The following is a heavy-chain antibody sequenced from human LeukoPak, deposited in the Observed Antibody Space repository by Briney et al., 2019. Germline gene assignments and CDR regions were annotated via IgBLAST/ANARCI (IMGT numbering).Heavy chain of an antibody. CDR1: GGSFSGYY. J-gene: IGHJ4*02. D-gene: IGHD1-26*01. CDR3: ARAYSGSYCVFDY. CDR2: INHSGST. Sequence: PSETLSLTCAVYGGSFSGYYWSWIRQPPGKGLEWIGEINHSGSTNYNPSLKSRVTISVDTSKNQFSLKLSSVTAADTAVYYCARAYSGSYCVFDYWGQGTLVTVSS. V-gene: IGHV4-34*01.